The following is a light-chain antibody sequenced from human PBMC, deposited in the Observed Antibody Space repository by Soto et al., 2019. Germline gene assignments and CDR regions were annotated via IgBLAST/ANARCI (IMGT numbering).Light chain of an antibody. Sequence: EIVMTQSPATLSVSPGERATLSCRASQSVSSNLAWYQQKPGQAPRLLIYGASTRATGIPARFSGSGSGTEFTLTISSRQSEDFAVYYCQQYNNWPPYTCGQGTNLEIK. CDR1: QSVSSN. CDR2: GAS. CDR3: QQYNNWPPYT. V-gene: IGKV3-15*01. J-gene: IGKJ2*01.